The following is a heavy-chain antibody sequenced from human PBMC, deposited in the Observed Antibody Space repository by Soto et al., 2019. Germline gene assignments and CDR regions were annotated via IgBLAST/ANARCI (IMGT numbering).Heavy chain of an antibody. CDR1: GGSISSYY. CDR3: ARHAFSSYFDY. CDR2: IYYSGST. J-gene: IGHJ4*02. Sequence: QVQLQESGPGLVKPSETLSLTCTVSGGSISSYYWSWIRQPPGKGLEWIGYIYYSGSTNYNPSLKRRVTISVDTSKNQFSLKLSSVTAADTAVYYCARHAFSSYFDYWGQGTLVTVSS. V-gene: IGHV4-59*01.